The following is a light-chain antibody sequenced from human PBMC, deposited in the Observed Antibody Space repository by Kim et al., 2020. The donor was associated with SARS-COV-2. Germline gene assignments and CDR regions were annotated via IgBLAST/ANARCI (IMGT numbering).Light chain of an antibody. CDR2: NDD. CDR3: ATWDGSLSGRV. J-gene: IGLJ3*02. V-gene: IGLV1-44*01. Sequence: QSVLTQPPSASGTPGQRVIISCSGGSSNIGSDTVNWYQQFPGTAPKLLIYNDDQRPSGVPDRFSGSKSGTSASLAISGLQSEDEADYYCATWDGSLSGRVFGGGTQLTVL. CDR1: SSNIGSDT.